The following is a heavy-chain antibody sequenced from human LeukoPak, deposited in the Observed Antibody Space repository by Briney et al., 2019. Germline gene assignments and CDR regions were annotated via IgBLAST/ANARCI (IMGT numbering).Heavy chain of an antibody. J-gene: IGHJ4*02. V-gene: IGHV1-69*13. D-gene: IGHD3-10*01. CDR2: IIPIFGTA. Sequence: SVKVSCKASGGTFSSYAISWVRQAPGQGLEWMGGIIPIFGTANYAQKFQGRVTVTADESTSTAYMELSSLRSEDTAVYYCGTMVRGVNHFDYWGQGTLVIVSS. CDR3: GTMVRGVNHFDY. CDR1: GGTFSSYA.